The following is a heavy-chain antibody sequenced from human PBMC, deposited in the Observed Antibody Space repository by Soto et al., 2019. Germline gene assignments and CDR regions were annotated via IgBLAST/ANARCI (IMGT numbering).Heavy chain of an antibody. D-gene: IGHD5-18*01. Sequence: GGSLRLSCAASGFSFSSYSMNWVRQAPGKGLEWVSYISSSSSTIYYADSVKGRFTISRDNAKNSLYLQMNSLRDEDTAVYYCARVVGTTPIQLWFDYWGQGTLVTVSS. CDR3: ARVVGTTPIQLWFDY. V-gene: IGHV3-48*02. CDR1: GFSFSSYS. J-gene: IGHJ4*02. CDR2: ISSSSSTI.